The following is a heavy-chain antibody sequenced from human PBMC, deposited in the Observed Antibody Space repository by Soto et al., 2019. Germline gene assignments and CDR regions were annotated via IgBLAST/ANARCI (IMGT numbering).Heavy chain of an antibody. CDR1: GYTFTSYD. CDR3: AREINYDFWTFPTPLNWFDP. J-gene: IGHJ5*02. V-gene: IGHV1-8*01. D-gene: IGHD3-3*01. CDR2: MNPNSGNT. Sequence: GASVKGSCKASGYTFTSYDINWVRQATGQGLEWMGWMNPNSGNTGYAQKFQGRVTMTRNTSISTAYMELSSLRSEDTAVYYCAREINYDFWTFPTPLNWFDPWGQGTLVTVSS.